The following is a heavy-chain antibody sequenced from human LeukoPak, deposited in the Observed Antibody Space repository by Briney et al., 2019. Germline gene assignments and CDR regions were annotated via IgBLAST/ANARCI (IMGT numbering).Heavy chain of an antibody. CDR1: GGTFSSYA. J-gene: IGHJ4*02. CDR2: IIPIFGTA. V-gene: IGHV1-69*13. D-gene: IGHD5-12*01. CDR3: ARGYSGYDEPPGY. Sequence: ASVKVSCKASGGTFSSYAISWVRQAPGQGLEWMGGIIPIFGTANYARKFQGRVTITADESTSTAYMELSSLRSEDTAVYYCARGYSGYDEPPGYWGQGTLVTVSS.